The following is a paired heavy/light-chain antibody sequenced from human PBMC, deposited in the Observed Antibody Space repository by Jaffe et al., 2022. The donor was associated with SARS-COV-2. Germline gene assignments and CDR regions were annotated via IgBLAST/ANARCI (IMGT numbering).Light chain of an antibody. J-gene: IGKJ1*01. V-gene: IGKV3-20*01. CDR3: QQYETSPWT. CDR1: QSVTSIY. Sequence: EIVLTQSPGTLSLSPGERATLSCRASQSVTSIYLAWYQQKPGQTPRLLIYGASKRATGIPDRFSGSGSGTDFTLTISRLEPEDFAVYYCQQYETSPWTFGQGTKVE. CDR2: GAS.
Heavy chain of an antibody. V-gene: IGHV3-48*02. CDR3: ARGDSSGWRHIDS. J-gene: IGHJ4*02. CDR2: ISSSSGLI. Sequence: EVKLVESGGDLVQPGGSLRLSCAASGFTFNTYNMNWARQAPGKGLEWVSYISSSSGLIFYADSVKGRFTISRDNDKNSLYLQMNSLRDEDTAVYYCARGDSSGWRHIDSWGQGTLVTVSS. D-gene: IGHD6-19*01. CDR1: GFTFNTYN.